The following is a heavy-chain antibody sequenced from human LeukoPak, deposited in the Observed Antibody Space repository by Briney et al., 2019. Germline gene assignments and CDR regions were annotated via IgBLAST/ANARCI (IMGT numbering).Heavy chain of an antibody. V-gene: IGHV3-7*01. CDR1: GLSFSNYW. J-gene: IGHJ4*02. D-gene: IGHD2-2*01. CDR2: IKDDGSEK. Sequence: GGSLRLSCVASGLSFSNYWMSWVRQAPGKGLEWVATIKDDGSEKYSVQGRFTISRDNAKNSLYLQMNSLRVEDTAVYYCARRSTEDYWGQGTLVTVSS. CDR3: ARRSTEDY.